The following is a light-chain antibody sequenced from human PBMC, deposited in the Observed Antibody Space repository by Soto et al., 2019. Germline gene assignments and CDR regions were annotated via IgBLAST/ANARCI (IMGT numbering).Light chain of an antibody. V-gene: IGKV1-12*01. Sequence: DIQMIQSPSFVSTSVGDRVTITCRASQAVSTWLAWYQQKPGDAPKLLIYAASTLQSGVPSRFSGSGSGTDFTLTIRSLQPEDFATYYCQQSNSFPRTFGGGTKVEIK. J-gene: IGKJ4*01. CDR3: QQSNSFPRT. CDR2: AAS. CDR1: QAVSTW.